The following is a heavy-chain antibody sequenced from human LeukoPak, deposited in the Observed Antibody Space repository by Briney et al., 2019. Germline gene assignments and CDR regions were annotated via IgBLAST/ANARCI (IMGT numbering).Heavy chain of an antibody. V-gene: IGHV3-23*01. D-gene: IGHD3-22*01. J-gene: IGHJ4*02. Sequence: PGGSLRLSCAASGFTFSSYAMSWVRQAPGKGLEWVSVISGSGGSTYYADSVKGRFTISRDNSKNTLYLQMNSLRAEDTAVYYCAKDFSRITMIVVAQDYYFDYWGQGTLVTVSS. CDR2: ISGSGGST. CDR1: GFTFSSYA. CDR3: AKDFSRITMIVVAQDYYFDY.